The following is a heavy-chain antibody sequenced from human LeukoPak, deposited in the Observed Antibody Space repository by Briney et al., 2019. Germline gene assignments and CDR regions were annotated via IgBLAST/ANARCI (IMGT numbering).Heavy chain of an antibody. J-gene: IGHJ1*01. Sequence: GVSLRLSCAASGFTFSSYAMSWVRQAPGKGLEWVSTISDSGGSTYHADSVKGRFAISRDNSKSTLFLQMNSLRADDTAVYYCAKAVAGLIGDFQHWGQGTQVTVSS. CDR1: GFTFSSYA. CDR3: AKAVAGLIGDFQH. D-gene: IGHD6-19*01. CDR2: ISDSGGST. V-gene: IGHV3-23*01.